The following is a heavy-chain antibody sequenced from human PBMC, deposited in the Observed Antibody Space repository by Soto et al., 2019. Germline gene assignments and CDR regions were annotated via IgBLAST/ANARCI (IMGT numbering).Heavy chain of an antibody. D-gene: IGHD6-13*01. CDR2: SSGSAART. CDR1: GFAFGGFT. Sequence: VQVLESGGGLVQPGGSLRLSCSVSGFAFGGFTMTWFRQAPGKGLEWVSSSSGSAARTYYAGPVQGRFTICRDNSKSTLYLQMKRLRGEDTAEYYCARGGVGTTGSCDFWGQGTLVAVSS. J-gene: IGHJ4*02. CDR3: ARGGVGTTGSCDF. V-gene: IGHV3-23*01.